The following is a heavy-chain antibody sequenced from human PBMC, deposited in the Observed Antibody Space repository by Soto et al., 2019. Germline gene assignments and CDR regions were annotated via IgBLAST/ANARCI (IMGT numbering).Heavy chain of an antibody. CDR3: ARVHLVAGSAFYCAMRV. CDR2: ISGPGKDT. V-gene: IGHV3-21*01. J-gene: IGHJ6*02. D-gene: IGHD6-6*01. Sequence: GGSLRPSWLPSGFALAAPRMNWVRQPPEKGVEWVASISGPGKDTFYRESVQGRFANSRESAGTSLLLRMHSVKVEDTAVYHCARVHLVAGSAFYCAMRVGGPGPAVTAS. CDR1: GFALAAPR.